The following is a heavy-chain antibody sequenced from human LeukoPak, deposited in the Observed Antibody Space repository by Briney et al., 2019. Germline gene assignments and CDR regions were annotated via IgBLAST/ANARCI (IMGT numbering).Heavy chain of an antibody. D-gene: IGHD3-10*01. V-gene: IGHV3-30*02. CDR1: GFTFSNYG. CDR2: IRYDGSNK. J-gene: IGHJ4*02. Sequence: LSGGSLRLSCGASGFTFSNYGMLWVRQAPGKGLEWVAFIRYDGSNKYYADSVKGRFTISRDNSKNTLYLQMNSLRAEDTAVYYCAKVGIYGSGSSFDYWGQGTLVTVSS. CDR3: AKVGIYGSGSSFDY.